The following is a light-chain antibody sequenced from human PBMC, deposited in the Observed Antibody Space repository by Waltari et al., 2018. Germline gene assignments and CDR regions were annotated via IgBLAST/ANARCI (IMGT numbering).Light chain of an antibody. V-gene: IGLV8-61*01. CDR3: LLYMGSGIWV. CDR1: SGSLSTPSY. J-gene: IGLJ3*02. Sequence: QTVVTQEPSLSVSPGGTVTLTCALSSGSLSTPSYSSWYQQRPGQTPRTLVYKAYSRSSGVHDRFSGSILGNKAALIITGAQADDEAVYYCLLYMGSGIWVFGGGTKLTVL. CDR2: KAY.